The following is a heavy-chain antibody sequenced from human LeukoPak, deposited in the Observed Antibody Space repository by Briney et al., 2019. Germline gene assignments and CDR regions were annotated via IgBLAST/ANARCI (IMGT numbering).Heavy chain of an antibody. V-gene: IGHV4-59*11. CDR2: IYYSGST. CDR1: GGSISSHY. Sequence: SETLSLTCTVSGGSISSHYWSWIRQPPGKGLEWIGYIYYSGSTNYNPSLKSRVTISVDTSKNQFSLKLSSVTAADTAVYYCARLGAYSSGWDLYFDYWGQGTLVTVSS. CDR3: ARLGAYSSGWDLYFDY. D-gene: IGHD6-19*01. J-gene: IGHJ4*02.